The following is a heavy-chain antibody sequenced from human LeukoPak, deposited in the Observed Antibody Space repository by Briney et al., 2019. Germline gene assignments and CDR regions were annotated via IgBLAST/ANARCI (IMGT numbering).Heavy chain of an antibody. CDR2: INHSGST. Sequence: SETLSLTCAVYGGSFSGYYWSWIRQPPGKGLEWIGEINHSGSTNYNPPLKSRVTISVDTSKNQFSLKLNSVTAADTAVYYCARIGIAATGGKRRGSVAPYYFDYWGQGTLVTVSS. CDR1: GGSFSGYY. V-gene: IGHV4-34*01. D-gene: IGHD6-13*01. CDR3: ARIGIAATGGKRRGSVAPYYFDY. J-gene: IGHJ4*02.